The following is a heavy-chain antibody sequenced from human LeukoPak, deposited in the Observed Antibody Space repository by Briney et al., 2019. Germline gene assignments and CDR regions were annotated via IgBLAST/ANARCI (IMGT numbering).Heavy chain of an antibody. D-gene: IGHD3-9*01. V-gene: IGHV4-4*07. CDR3: ARQYYDILTGYLGYAFDI. Sequence: SETLSLTCTVSGGSISSYYWSWIRQPAGKGLEWIGRIYTSGSTNYNPSLKSRVTMSVDTSKNQFSLKLSSVTAADTAVYYCARQYYDILTGYLGYAFDIWGQGTMVTVSS. J-gene: IGHJ3*02. CDR1: GGSISSYY. CDR2: IYTSGST.